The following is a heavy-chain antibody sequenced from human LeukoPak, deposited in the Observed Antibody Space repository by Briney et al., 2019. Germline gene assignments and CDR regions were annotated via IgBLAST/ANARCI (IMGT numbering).Heavy chain of an antibody. D-gene: IGHD4-17*01. J-gene: IGHJ4*02. V-gene: IGHV3-43*02. CDR1: GFTFSSYA. CDR2: ISGDGGST. Sequence: GGSLRLSCAASGFTFSSYAMHWVRQAPGKGLEWVSLISGDGGSTYYADSVKGRFTISRDNSKNSLYLQMNSLRTEDTALYYCAKDWGDYGDYFDYWGQGTLVTVSS. CDR3: AKDWGDYGDYFDY.